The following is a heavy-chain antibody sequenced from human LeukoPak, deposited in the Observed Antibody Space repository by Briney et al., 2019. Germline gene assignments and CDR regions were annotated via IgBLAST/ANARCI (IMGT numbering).Heavy chain of an antibody. CDR3: AREGSSGSYFDY. CDR2: IYHSGST. V-gene: IGHV4-4*02. D-gene: IGHD6-19*01. Sequence: PSETLSLTCAVSGGSISSSNWWSWVRPPPGKGLEWIGEIYHSGSTNYNPSLKSRVTISVDKSKNQFSLKLSSVTAADTAVYYCAREGSSGSYFDYWGQGTLVTVSS. CDR1: GGSISSSNW. J-gene: IGHJ4*02.